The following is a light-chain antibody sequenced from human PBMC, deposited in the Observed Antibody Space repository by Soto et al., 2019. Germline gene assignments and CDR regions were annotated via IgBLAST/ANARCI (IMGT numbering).Light chain of an antibody. CDR1: QSVSNN. Sequence: EIVLTQSPATLSLSPGERATLSCRASQSVSNNLAWYQQKPGQAPRLLIYDASNRATGIPARFSGSRSGTDFTLTISSLEPEDFAVYYCQQRSNWPPLTFGGGIKVEIK. J-gene: IGKJ4*01. CDR2: DAS. CDR3: QQRSNWPPLT. V-gene: IGKV3-11*01.